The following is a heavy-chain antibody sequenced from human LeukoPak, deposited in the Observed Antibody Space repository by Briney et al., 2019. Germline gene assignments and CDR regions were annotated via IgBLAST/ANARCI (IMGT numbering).Heavy chain of an antibody. V-gene: IGHV4-59*01. CDR1: GGSISSYY. D-gene: IGHD1-26*01. J-gene: IGHJ4*02. Sequence: SETLSLTCTVSGGSISSYYWSWIRQPPGKGLEWIGYIYYSGSTNYNPSLKSRVTISVDTSKNQFSLKLSSVTAADTAVYYCARDGSSGSYYDLDYWGQRTLVTVSS. CDR2: IYYSGST. CDR3: ARDGSSGSYYDLDY.